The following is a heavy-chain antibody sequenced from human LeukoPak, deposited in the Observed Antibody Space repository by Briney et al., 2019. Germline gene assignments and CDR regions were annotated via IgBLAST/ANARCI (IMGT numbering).Heavy chain of an antibody. J-gene: IGHJ5*02. V-gene: IGHV3-23*01. CDR2: ISGSGGST. Sequence: GGSLRLSCAASGFTFSSYAMSWVRQAPGKGLEWVSAISGSGGSTYYADSVKGRFTNSRDNSKNTLYLQMNSLRAEDTAVYYCAKFQRYDFWSGYNNWFDPWGQGTLVTVSS. D-gene: IGHD3-3*01. CDR3: AKFQRYDFWSGYNNWFDP. CDR1: GFTFSSYA.